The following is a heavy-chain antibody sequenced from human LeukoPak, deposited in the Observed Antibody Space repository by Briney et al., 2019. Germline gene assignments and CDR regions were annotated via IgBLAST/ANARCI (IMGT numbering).Heavy chain of an antibody. CDR3: ASGITIFGVVPARPKPYYYYYMDV. D-gene: IGHD3-3*01. CDR1: GGTFSSYA. Sequence: SVKVSCKASGGTFSSYAISWVRQAPGQGLEWMGGIIPIVGTANYAQKFQGRVTITADESTSTAYMELSGLRSEDTAVYYCASGITIFGVVPARPKPYYYYYMDVWGKGTTVTVSS. CDR2: IIPIVGTA. V-gene: IGHV1-69*13. J-gene: IGHJ6*03.